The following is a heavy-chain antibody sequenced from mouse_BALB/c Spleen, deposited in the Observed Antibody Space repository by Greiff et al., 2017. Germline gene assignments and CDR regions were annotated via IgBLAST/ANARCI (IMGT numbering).Heavy chain of an antibody. J-gene: IGHJ4*01. Sequence: EVNLVESGGGLVQPGGSRKLSCAASRFTFSSFGMHWVRQAPEKGLEWVAYISSGSSTIYYADTVKGRFTISRDNPKNTLFLQMTSLRSEDTAMYYCARSLGLRRGDYYAMDYWGQGTSVTVSS. CDR2: ISSGSSTI. CDR1: RFTFSSFG. V-gene: IGHV5-17*02. D-gene: IGHD2-4*01. CDR3: ARSLGLRRGDYYAMDY.